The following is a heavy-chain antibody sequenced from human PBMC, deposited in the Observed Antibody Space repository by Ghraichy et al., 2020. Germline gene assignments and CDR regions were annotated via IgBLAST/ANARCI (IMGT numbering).Heavy chain of an antibody. J-gene: IGHJ6*03. V-gene: IGHV4-34*01. D-gene: IGHD3-22*01. CDR1: GESFTGYY. Sequence: ETLSLTCAVSGESFTGYYWTWIRQPPGKGLEWIGKIDHSGVTSYNPALKSRVTISIDTSKKQFSLNLTFVTAADTAFYYCARGSSLYYYYMDVWGSGTTVTVSS. CDR2: IDHSGVT. CDR3: ARGSSLYYYYMDV.